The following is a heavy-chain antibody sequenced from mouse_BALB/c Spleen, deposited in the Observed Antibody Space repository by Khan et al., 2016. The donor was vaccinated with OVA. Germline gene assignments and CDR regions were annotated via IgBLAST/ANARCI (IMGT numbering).Heavy chain of an antibody. CDR2: INPDSRTI. CDR1: GFDFGRYW. Sequence: EVKLLESGGGLVQPGGSLKLSCAASGFDFGRYWTSWVRQAPGKGREWMGEINPDSRTINYTPSLKDNFIISRDNAKNTLYLEMSKVRSGDTALYYCARPGEYQGLDGWGAGTTVTVSS. CDR3: ARPGEYQGLDG. J-gene: IGHJ1*01. V-gene: IGHV4-1*02. D-gene: IGHD3-3*01.